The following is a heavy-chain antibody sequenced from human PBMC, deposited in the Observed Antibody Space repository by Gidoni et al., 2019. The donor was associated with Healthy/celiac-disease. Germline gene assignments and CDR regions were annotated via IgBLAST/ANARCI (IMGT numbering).Heavy chain of an antibody. CDR1: GFTFSSYA. CDR2: ISYDGSNK. J-gene: IGHJ5*02. Sequence: QVQLVSSGGGVVQPGRSLRLSCAASGFTFSSYALHWVRQAPGKGLEWVAVISYDGSNKYYADSVKGRFTISRDNSKNTLYLQMNSLRAEDTAVYYCARDPHHVAQVATILGWFDPWGQGTLVTVSS. V-gene: IGHV3-30-3*01. CDR3: ARDPHHVAQVATILGWFDP. D-gene: IGHD5-12*01.